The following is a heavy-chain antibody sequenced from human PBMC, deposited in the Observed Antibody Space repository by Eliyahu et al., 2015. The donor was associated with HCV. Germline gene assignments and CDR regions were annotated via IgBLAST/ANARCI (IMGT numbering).Heavy chain of an antibody. CDR3: ASEIRLGY. Sequence: EVQLVESGGGLVQPGGSLRLXCSASGFTFSSSWMHWVRQVPGKGLVWVSRINSDGGITSYADSVKGRFTISRDNAKNTLYLQMNSLRAEDSAVYYCASEIRLGYWGQGTLVTVSS. CDR1: GFTFSSSW. J-gene: IGHJ4*01. V-gene: IGHV3-74*01. CDR2: INSDGGIT.